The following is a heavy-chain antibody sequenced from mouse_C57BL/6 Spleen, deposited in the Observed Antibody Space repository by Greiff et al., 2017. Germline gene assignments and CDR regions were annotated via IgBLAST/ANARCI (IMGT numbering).Heavy chain of an antibody. CDR2: IDPSDSYP. J-gene: IGHJ1*03. V-gene: IGHV1-50*01. Sequence: QVQLQQPGAELVKPGASVKLSCKASGYTFTSYWMQWVKQRPGQGLEWIGEIDPSDSYPNYNQKFKGKATLPVDTSSSTAYMQLSSLTSEDSAVYYCARRGSITSWYFDVWGTGTTGTVSS. CDR3: ARRGSITSWYFDV. CDR1: GYTFTSYW. D-gene: IGHD1-1*01.